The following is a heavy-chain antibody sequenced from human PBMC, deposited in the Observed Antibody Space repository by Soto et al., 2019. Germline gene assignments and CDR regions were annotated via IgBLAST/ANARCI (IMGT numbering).Heavy chain of an antibody. CDR1: GFTFDDYA. J-gene: IGHJ4*02. D-gene: IGHD3-9*01. Sequence: GGSLRLSCAASGFTFDDYAMHWVRQAPGKGLEWVSGISWNSGSVGYVDSGKGRFTISRDNAKNSLYLQMNSLRAEDTALYFCAKDMNRRYFDWGYGIDYWGQGTLVTVSS. CDR2: ISWNSGSV. CDR3: AKDMNRRYFDWGYGIDY. V-gene: IGHV3-9*01.